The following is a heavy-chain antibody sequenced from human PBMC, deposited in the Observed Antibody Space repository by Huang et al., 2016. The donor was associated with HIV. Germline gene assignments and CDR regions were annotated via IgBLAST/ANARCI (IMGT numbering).Heavy chain of an antibody. CDR2: IQYDGTKK. Sequence: QVQLVESGGGVVQPGGSLRLSCATCGFTFSSYGMHWVRQAPGLGLEWVAFIQYDGTKKYYADSVKGRFNISRDNSKNMLHLQMNNLRVEDTAAYFCAKVTLGFDYWGQGTWVTVSS. J-gene: IGHJ4*02. CDR1: GFTFSSYG. D-gene: IGHD2-15*01. CDR3: AKVTLGFDY. V-gene: IGHV3-30*02.